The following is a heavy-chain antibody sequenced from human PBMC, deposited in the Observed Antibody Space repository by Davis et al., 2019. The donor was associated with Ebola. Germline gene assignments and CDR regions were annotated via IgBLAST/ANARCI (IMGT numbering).Heavy chain of an antibody. D-gene: IGHD6-13*01. Sequence: AASVKVSCKASGGTFSSYAISWVRQAPGQGLEWMGGIIPIFGTANYAQKFQGRVTITADESTSTAYMELSSLRSEGTAVYYCARDGYSSSLLYYYYGMDVWGQGTTVTVSS. V-gene: IGHV1-69*13. CDR1: GGTFSSYA. CDR2: IIPIFGTA. CDR3: ARDGYSSSLLYYYYGMDV. J-gene: IGHJ6*02.